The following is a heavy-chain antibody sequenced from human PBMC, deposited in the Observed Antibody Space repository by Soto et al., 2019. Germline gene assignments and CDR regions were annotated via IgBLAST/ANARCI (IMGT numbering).Heavy chain of an antibody. CDR2: IYYSGST. D-gene: IGHD3-10*01. Sequence: QVQLQESGPGLVKPSQTLSLTCTVSGGSISSGDYYWSWIRQPPGKGLEWIGYIYYSGSTYYNPSLKSRVTISVDPSKNQFSLKLSSLTAADTAVYYCARGHIRGGLLWFGELLSYYFDYWGQGTLVTVSS. CDR1: GGSISSGDYY. V-gene: IGHV4-30-4*01. J-gene: IGHJ4*02. CDR3: ARGHIRGGLLWFGELLSYYFDY.